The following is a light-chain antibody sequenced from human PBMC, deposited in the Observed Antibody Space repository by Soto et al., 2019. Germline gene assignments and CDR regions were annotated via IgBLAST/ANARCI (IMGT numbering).Light chain of an antibody. CDR2: AVS. J-gene: IGLJ7*01. CDR1: SSDVGGYNN. CDR3: CSYTSLSTVV. V-gene: IGLV2-14*01. Sequence: SALTQPASVSGSPGQSITISCTETSSDVGGYNNVSWYQHPPGKAPKLILFAVSDRPQGVSHRFSGSKSGNTASLTISGLQAADEADYYCCSYTSLSTVVFGGVTQLTVL.